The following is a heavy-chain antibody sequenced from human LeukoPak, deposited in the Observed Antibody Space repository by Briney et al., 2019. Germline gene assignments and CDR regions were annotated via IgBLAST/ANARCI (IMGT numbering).Heavy chain of an antibody. CDR3: ARDVAVVGWSSGYCTGGRCAPGWFDP. CDR1: GFTFSRYS. V-gene: IGHV3-21*01. CDR2: ISSSGSSI. Sequence: GGSLRLSCAASGFTFSRYSMNWVRQAPGKGLEWVSSISSSGSSIYYADSVKGRFTISRDNAKNSLYLQMNTLRAEDTAVYYCARDVAVVGWSSGYCTGGRCAPGWFDPWGQGTLVTVSS. J-gene: IGHJ5*02. D-gene: IGHD2-8*02.